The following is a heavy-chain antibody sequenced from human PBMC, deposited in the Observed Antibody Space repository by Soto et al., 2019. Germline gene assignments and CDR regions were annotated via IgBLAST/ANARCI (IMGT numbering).Heavy chain of an antibody. D-gene: IGHD4-4*01. Sequence: SETLSLTCTVSGGSISSSSYYWGWIRQPPGKGLEWTGSIYYSGSTYYNPSLKSRVTISVDTSKNQFSLKLSSVTAADTAVYYCARRDYGNLLMPWGQGTLVTVSS. CDR3: ARRDYGNLLMP. V-gene: IGHV4-39*01. J-gene: IGHJ5*02. CDR2: IYYSGST. CDR1: GGSISSSSYY.